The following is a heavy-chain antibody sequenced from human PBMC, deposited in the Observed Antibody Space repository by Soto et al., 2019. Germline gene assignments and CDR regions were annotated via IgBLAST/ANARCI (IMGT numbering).Heavy chain of an antibody. CDR2: FYYSGST. CDR1: GGSIITGGYY. D-gene: IGHD3-16*01. CDR3: ARDRVMLTFVEASEAWGIYS. Sequence: SETLSLTCTVSGGSIITGGYYWNWIRQHPGKGLEWIGYFYYSGSTYYNPSLKSRVTISVNTSKNQFSLKLNSVTAADTAVYYCARDRVMLTFVEASEAWGIYSWGPGTLLTVSS. V-gene: IGHV4-31*03. J-gene: IGHJ4*02.